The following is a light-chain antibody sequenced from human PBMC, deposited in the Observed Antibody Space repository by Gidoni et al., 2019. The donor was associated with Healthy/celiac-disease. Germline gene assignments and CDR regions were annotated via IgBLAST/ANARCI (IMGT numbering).Light chain of an antibody. CDR2: GAS. Sequence: EIVLTQSPGTLALSPGERATLSCRASQSVSSSYLAWYQQKPGQAPRLLIYGASSRATGVPDRFSGSGSGTDFTLTISRLEPEDFAVYYCQQNGSSPLTFGGXTKVEIK. V-gene: IGKV3-20*01. J-gene: IGKJ4*01. CDR3: QQNGSSPLT. CDR1: QSVSSSY.